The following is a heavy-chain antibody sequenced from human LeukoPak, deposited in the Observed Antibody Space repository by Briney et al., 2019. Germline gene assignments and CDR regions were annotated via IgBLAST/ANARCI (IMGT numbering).Heavy chain of an antibody. Sequence: LIGYIYYSASTNYNPSLKSRVTISVDTSNNQFSLKLSSVTAADTAVYYCARGASSGYVLDYWGQGTLVTVSS. V-gene: IGHV4-59*09. D-gene: IGHD3-22*01. CDR2: IYYSAST. J-gene: IGHJ4*02. CDR3: ARGASSGYVLDY.